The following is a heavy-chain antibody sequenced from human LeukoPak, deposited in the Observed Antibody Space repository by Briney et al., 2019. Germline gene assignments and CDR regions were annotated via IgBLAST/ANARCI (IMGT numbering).Heavy chain of an antibody. CDR1: GFTFSSYW. D-gene: IGHD3-10*01. V-gene: IGHV3-7*01. Sequence: GGSLRLSCAASGFTFSSYWTSWDRQAPGKGLEWVANIKQDGSEKYYVDSVKGRFTISRDNAKNSLYLQMDSLRAEDTAVYYCAREGLWFGEFFYGMDVWGQGTTVTVSS. CDR3: AREGLWFGEFFYGMDV. CDR2: IKQDGSEK. J-gene: IGHJ6*02.